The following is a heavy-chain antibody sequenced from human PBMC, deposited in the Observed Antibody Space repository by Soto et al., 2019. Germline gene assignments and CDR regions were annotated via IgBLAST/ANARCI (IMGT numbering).Heavy chain of an antibody. Sequence: SETLSLTCSVSGGFVSSSSYSWGWIRQSPGKGLEWIGTMYSSENTYYNPSLLSRVTISVDTSKNEFSLRLSSVTAADAAVYYCARLNGYCISTNCHGYYGMDVWGQGTTVTVSS. V-gene: IGHV4-39*01. CDR3: ARLNGYCISTNCHGYYGMDV. D-gene: IGHD2-2*03. CDR2: MYSSENT. J-gene: IGHJ6*02. CDR1: GGFVSSSSYS.